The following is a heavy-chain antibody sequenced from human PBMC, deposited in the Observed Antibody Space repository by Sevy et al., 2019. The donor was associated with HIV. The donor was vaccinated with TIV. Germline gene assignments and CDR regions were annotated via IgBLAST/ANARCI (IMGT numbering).Heavy chain of an antibody. CDR2: FDPEDGEK. Sequence: ASVKVFCKVSGYTLTKLSMHWVRQAPGKGLAWMGSFDPEDGEKNYQQNFQGRVTMSRDTSTEKAYMHLDSLRSDDTAVYFCAATREYYYGNGGYFDYWGQGTLVTVSS. J-gene: IGHJ4*02. CDR3: AATREYYYGNGGYFDY. D-gene: IGHD3-22*01. V-gene: IGHV1-24*01. CDR1: GYTLTKLS.